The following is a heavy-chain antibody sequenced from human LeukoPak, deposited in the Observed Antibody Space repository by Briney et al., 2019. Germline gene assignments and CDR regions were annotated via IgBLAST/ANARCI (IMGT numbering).Heavy chain of an antibody. Sequence: ASVKVSCKASGYTFTGYYMHWVRQAPGQGLEWMGWINPNSGGTNYAQKFQGRVTMTRDTSISTAYMELSRLRSDDTAVYYCAXXXXXGVPAAMLDYWGQGTLVTVSS. CDR3: AXXXXXGVPAAMLDY. CDR2: INPNSGGT. V-gene: IGHV1-2*02. D-gene: IGHD2-2*01. CDR1: GYTFTGYY. J-gene: IGHJ4*02.